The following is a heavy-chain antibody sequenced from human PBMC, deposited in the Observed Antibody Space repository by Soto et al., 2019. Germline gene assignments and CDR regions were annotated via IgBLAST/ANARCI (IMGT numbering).Heavy chain of an antibody. V-gene: IGHV4-61*01. J-gene: IGHJ4*02. Sequence: QVQLQESGPGLVKPSETLSLTCTVSGGSVSSGSYYWSWIRQPPGKGLEWIGYIYYRGSTNYNPSLQSRATISVDTSKNQCSLKLSSVPAADTAVYFCAGGGWEDDSSGSVDSWGQGPLVTVSS. CDR3: AGGGWEDDSSGSVDS. CDR1: GGSVSSGSYY. CDR2: IYYRGST. D-gene: IGHD3-22*01.